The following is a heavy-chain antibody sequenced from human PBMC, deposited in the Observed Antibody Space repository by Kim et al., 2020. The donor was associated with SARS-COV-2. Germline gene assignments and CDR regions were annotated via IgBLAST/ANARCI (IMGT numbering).Heavy chain of an antibody. J-gene: IGHJ4*02. D-gene: IGHD6-6*01. V-gene: IGHV5-51*01. CDR3: ARIEYSSSPYFDY. Sequence: YRPSFQGQVTISADKSISTAYLQWSSLKASDTAMYYCARIEYSSSPYFDYWGQGTLVTVSS.